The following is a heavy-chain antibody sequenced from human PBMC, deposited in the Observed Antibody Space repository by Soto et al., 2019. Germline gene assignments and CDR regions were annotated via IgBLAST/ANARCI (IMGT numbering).Heavy chain of an antibody. CDR1: GFSLSNARMG. CDR2: IFSNDEK. D-gene: IGHD6-13*01. CDR3: ARIRISSSWSDTYYYYYYMDV. J-gene: IGHJ6*03. V-gene: IGHV2-26*01. Sequence: QVTLKESGPVLVKPTETLTLTCTVSGFSLSNARMGVSWIRQPPGKGLEWLAHIFSNDEKSYSTSLKSRLTISKDTSKSQVVLTMTNMDPVDTATYYCARIRISSSWSDTYYYYYYMDVWGKGTTVTVSS.